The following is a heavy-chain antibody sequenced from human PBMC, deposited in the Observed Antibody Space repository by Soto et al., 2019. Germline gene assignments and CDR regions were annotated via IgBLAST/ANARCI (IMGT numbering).Heavy chain of an antibody. D-gene: IGHD1-7*01. J-gene: IGHJ6*01. V-gene: IGHV4-34*01. Sequence: SVPKQLTCAVYGGYFSGFYWSWILKQQEKGLEWIGEISHSGITNYNPSLKSRVTISVDTSKNQFSLKLSSVTAADKAVYDCARVLSSPNFWGKGTTVTVFS. CDR1: GGYFSGFY. CDR3: ARVLSSPNF. CDR2: ISHSGIT.